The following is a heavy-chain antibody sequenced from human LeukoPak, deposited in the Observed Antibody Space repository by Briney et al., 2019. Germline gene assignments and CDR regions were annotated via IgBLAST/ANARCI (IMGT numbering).Heavy chain of an antibody. J-gene: IGHJ6*04. CDR3: ARVRDIVVVVAATHVYYYGMDV. CDR2: IKQDGSEK. V-gene: IGHV3-7*03. CDR1: GFTFSSYW. D-gene: IGHD2-15*01. Sequence: GGSLRLSCAVSGFTFSSYWMSWVRQAPGKGLEWVANIKQDGSEKYYVDSVKGRFTISRDNAKNSLYLQMNSLRAEDTAVYYCARVRDIVVVVAATHVYYYGMDVWGKGTTVTVSS.